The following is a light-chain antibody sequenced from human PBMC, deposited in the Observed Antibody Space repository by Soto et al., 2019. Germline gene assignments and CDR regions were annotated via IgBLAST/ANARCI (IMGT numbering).Light chain of an antibody. V-gene: IGKV3-20*01. CDR3: QQYGTSPIT. CDR1: QSVSSY. CDR2: GAS. Sequence: EIVLTQSPATLSLSPGERATLSCRASQSVSSYLVWYQQKSGQAPRLLIYGASSRATGIPDRFSGSGSETDFTLTISRLEPEDFAVYYCQQYGTSPITFGQGTRLEIK. J-gene: IGKJ5*01.